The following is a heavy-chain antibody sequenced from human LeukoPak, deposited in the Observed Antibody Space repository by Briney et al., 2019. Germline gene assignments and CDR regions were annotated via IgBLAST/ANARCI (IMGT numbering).Heavy chain of an antibody. Sequence: PGGSLRLSCAASGITVSNNYIAWVRQAPGKGLEWVSALSGSGGSTYYADSVKGRFTISRDNSKNTLYLQMNSLRAEDTAVYYCAKSQARVDILTGYYVPHYFDYWGQGTLVTVSS. CDR3: AKSQARVDILTGYYVPHYFDY. V-gene: IGHV3-23*01. CDR1: GITVSNNY. D-gene: IGHD3-9*01. J-gene: IGHJ4*02. CDR2: LSGSGGST.